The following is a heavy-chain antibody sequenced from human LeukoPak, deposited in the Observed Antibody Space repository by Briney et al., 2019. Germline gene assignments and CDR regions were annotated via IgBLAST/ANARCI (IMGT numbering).Heavy chain of an antibody. CDR3: ARDHDYEGLKGNY. CDR1: GYTFAGYN. J-gene: IGHJ4*02. V-gene: IGHV1-2*02. D-gene: IGHD3-16*01. CDR2: INPNSGGT. Sequence: ASVKVSCKASGYTFAGYNMHWVRQAPGQGLEWMGWINPNSGGTNYAQKFQGRVTMTRDTSISTAYMELSRLRSDDTAVYYCARDHDYEGLKGNYWGRGTMVTVSS.